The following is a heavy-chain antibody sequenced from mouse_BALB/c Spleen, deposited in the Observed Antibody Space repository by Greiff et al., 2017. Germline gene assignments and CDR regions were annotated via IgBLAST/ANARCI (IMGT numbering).Heavy chain of an antibody. J-gene: IGHJ4*01. CDR2: ISNLAYSI. CDR1: GFTFSDYG. Sequence: EVKVVESGGGLVQPGGSRKLSCAASGFTFSDYGMAWVRQAPGKGPEWVAFISNLAYSIYYADTVTGRFTISRENAKNTLYLEMSSLRSEDTAMYYCARDNGYYAMDYWGQGTSVTVSS. CDR3: ARDNGYYAMDY. V-gene: IGHV5-15*02.